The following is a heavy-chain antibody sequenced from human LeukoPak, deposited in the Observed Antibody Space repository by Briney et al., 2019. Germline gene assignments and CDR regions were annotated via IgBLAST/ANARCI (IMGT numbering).Heavy chain of an antibody. CDR1: GGSISSYY. Sequence: SETLSLTCTVSGGSISSYYWSWIRKPPGKGLEWIGYIYYSGSTNYNPSLKSRVTISVDTSKNQFSLKLSSVTAADTAVYYCARGEAVAVLDYWGQGTLVTVSS. J-gene: IGHJ4*02. CDR3: ARGEAVAVLDY. D-gene: IGHD6-19*01. V-gene: IGHV4-59*01. CDR2: IYYSGST.